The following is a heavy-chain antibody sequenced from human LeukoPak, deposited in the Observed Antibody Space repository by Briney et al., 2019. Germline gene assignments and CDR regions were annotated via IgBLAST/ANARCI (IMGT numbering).Heavy chain of an antibody. CDR2: IYSSGST. Sequence: PSETLSLTCTVSGGSISNYYWSWVRQRAGKGLGWVGRIYSSGSTTYSPSPPSGVTLSLDTSKNQFSLKWSSVTAAHTAVYYCASRDSTSWYSDSSGQRILGTASS. J-gene: IGHJ4*02. CDR3: ASRDSTSWYSDS. CDR1: GGSISNYY. V-gene: IGHV4-4*07. D-gene: IGHD6-13*01.